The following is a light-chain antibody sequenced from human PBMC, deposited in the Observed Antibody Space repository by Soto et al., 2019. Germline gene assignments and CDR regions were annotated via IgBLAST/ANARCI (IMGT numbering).Light chain of an antibody. CDR1: QSVSSN. Sequence: EIVLTQSPATLSLSPGERATLSCRASQSVSSNLAWYQQKPGQAPRLLIHGASTRATGIPARFSGRRSGTDFTLTISSVPSEDFADYSCQQYNNSPITFGQGTQLEIK. J-gene: IGKJ5*01. CDR3: QQYNNSPIT. V-gene: IGKV3D-15*01. CDR2: GAS.